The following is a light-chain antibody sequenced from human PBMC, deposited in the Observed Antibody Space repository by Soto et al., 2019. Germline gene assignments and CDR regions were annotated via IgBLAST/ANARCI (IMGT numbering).Light chain of an antibody. CDR2: SAS. Sequence: DIQMTQSPYSLSASVGDSVTITCRASQNIRTYLNWYQQKPGRAPKLLIHSASALPSGVPSRFSGSGSGTEFTLTMSGLQPEDFATYYCQQSHSTPYTFGQGTKVEIK. J-gene: IGKJ2*01. CDR1: QNIRTY. CDR3: QQSHSTPYT. V-gene: IGKV1-39*01.